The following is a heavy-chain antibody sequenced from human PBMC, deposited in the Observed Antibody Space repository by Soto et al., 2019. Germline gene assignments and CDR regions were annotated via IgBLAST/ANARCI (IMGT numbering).Heavy chain of an antibody. J-gene: IGHJ4*02. V-gene: IGHV4-31*03. CDR1: GGSISSGGYY. D-gene: IGHD7-27*01. Sequence: PSETLSLTCTVSGGSISSGGYYWSWLRQYPGKGLEWIGYIYYSGSTYYNPSLKSRVTISVDTSKNQFSLKLSSVTAADTAVYYCARDRSNWAFDYWGQGTLVTVSS. CDR3: ARDRSNWAFDY. CDR2: IYYSGST.